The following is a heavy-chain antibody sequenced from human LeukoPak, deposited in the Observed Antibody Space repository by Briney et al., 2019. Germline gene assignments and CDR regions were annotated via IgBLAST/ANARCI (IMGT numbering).Heavy chain of an antibody. J-gene: IGHJ4*02. CDR2: VYASGTT. V-gene: IGHV4-4*07. CDR3: ATTGGVAAAFDY. D-gene: IGHD2-8*01. CDR1: GGSLSTYY. Sequence: SETLSLTCTVSGGSLSTYYWVWVRQPAGKGLEWIGRVYASGTTHYNPSLKSRVTISVASSKNQFSLKVNSVTAADTAVYYCATTGGVAAAFDYWGQGTLVTVSS.